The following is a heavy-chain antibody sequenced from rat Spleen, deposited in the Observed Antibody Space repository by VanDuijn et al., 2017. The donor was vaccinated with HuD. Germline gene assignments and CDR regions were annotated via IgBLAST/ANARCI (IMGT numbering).Heavy chain of an antibody. CDR1: GFTFSDYY. J-gene: IGHJ2*01. Sequence: EVQLVESDGGLVQPGRSLKLSCAASGFTFSDYYMAWVRQAPTKGLEWVATINYDGSSTNYRDSVKGRFTISRDNAKSTQYLQMDSLKSEDTATYYCARSVFDYWGQGVMVTVSS. CDR2: INYDGSST. V-gene: IGHV5-7*01. CDR3: ARSVFDY.